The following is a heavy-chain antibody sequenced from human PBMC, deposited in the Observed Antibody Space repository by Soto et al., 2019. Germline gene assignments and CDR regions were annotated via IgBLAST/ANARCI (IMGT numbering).Heavy chain of an antibody. V-gene: IGHV3-48*01. J-gene: IGHJ4*02. CDR1: GFTFSSYS. CDR2: IRSSDNAI. Sequence: EVQLVESGGGLVQPGGSLRLSRAASGFTFSSYSMNWVRQAPGKGLEWVSYIRSSDNAIYYAGSVKGRFTISRDDAENSLSLQMNSLRAEDTAVYYCVRDNQWAFDYWGQGTLVTVSS. CDR3: VRDNQWAFDY. D-gene: IGHD1-26*01.